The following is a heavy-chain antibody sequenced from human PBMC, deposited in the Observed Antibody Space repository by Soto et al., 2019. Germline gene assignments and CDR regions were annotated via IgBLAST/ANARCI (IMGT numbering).Heavy chain of an antibody. V-gene: IGHV3-30-3*01. J-gene: IGHJ4*02. CDR3: ARDELTAGPHTHDFDY. CDR1: GFTFSSYA. Sequence: GGSLRLSCAASGFTFSSYAMHWVRQAPGKGLEWVAVISYDGSNKYYADSVKGRFTISRDNSKNTLYLQMNSLRAEDTAVYYCARDELTAGPHTHDFDYWGQGTLVTVSS. CDR2: ISYDGSNK. D-gene: IGHD6-19*01.